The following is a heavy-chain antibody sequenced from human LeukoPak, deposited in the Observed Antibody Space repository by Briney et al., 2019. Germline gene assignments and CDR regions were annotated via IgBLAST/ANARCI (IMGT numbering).Heavy chain of an antibody. V-gene: IGHV3-74*03. J-gene: IGHJ3*02. CDR1: GFTFSSTW. D-gene: IGHD6-13*01. CDR3: AKVGQQLVFLGAFDI. CDR2: ISSDERST. Sequence: GGSLRLSCAASGFTFSSTWMQWVRQGPGKGLLWVSRISSDERSTTYADSVKGRFTISRDNSKNTLYLQMNSLRAEDTAVYYCAKVGQQLVFLGAFDIWGQGTMVTVSS.